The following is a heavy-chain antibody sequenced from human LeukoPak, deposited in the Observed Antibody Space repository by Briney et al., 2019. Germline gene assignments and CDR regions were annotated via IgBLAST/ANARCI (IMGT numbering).Heavy chain of an antibody. D-gene: IGHD2-2*02. CDR2: ISYDGSNK. CDR3: AKDRATILDY. CDR1: GFTFSSYG. J-gene: IGHJ4*02. Sequence: PGRSLRLSCAASGFTFSSYGMHWVRQTPGKGLEWVAVISYDGSNKYYADSVKGRFTISRDNSKNTLYLQMNSLRAEDTAVYYCAKDRATILDYWGQGTLVTVSS. V-gene: IGHV3-30*18.